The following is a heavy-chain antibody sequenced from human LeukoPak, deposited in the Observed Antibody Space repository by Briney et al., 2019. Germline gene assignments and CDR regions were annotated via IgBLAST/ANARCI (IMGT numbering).Heavy chain of an antibody. D-gene: IGHD3-9*01. Sequence: ASVKVSCKASGYTFTGYYMHGVRQAPGQGREWMGWINPNSGGTNYAQKFQGRVTMTRDTSISTAYMELSRLRSDDTAVYYCVRNSRFRYFDWLYKGPYFDYWGQGTLVTVSS. J-gene: IGHJ4*02. CDR1: GYTFTGYY. V-gene: IGHV1-2*02. CDR2: INPNSGGT. CDR3: VRNSRFRYFDWLYKGPYFDY.